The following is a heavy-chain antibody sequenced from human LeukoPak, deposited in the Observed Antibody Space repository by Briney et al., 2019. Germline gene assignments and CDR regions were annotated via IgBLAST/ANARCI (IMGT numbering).Heavy chain of an antibody. Sequence: GGSLRLSCAASGFSFSDYYMSWIRQAPGKGLEWLSCISSRGSAMYYADSVKGRFTISRDNARNSLYLEVSSLTAEDTAVYYCARESGGSWTIYDHWGQGTLVTVSS. CDR1: GFSFSDYY. CDR2: ISSRGSAM. D-gene: IGHD2-15*01. CDR3: ARESGGSWTIYDH. V-gene: IGHV3-11*01. J-gene: IGHJ5*02.